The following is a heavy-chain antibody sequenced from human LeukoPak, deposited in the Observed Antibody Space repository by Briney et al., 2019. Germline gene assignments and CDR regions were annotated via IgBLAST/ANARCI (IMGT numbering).Heavy chain of an antibody. CDR3: AGVEQWHRFDY. J-gene: IGHJ4*02. CDR1: GGSISSSSYY. V-gene: IGHV4-39*07. CDR2: IYYSGST. Sequence: TSETLSLTCTVSGGSISSSSYYWGWIRQPPGKGLEWIGSIYYSGSTYYNPSLKSRVTISVDTSKNQFSLKLSSVTAADTAVYYCAGVEQWHRFDYWGQGTLVPVSS. D-gene: IGHD6-19*01.